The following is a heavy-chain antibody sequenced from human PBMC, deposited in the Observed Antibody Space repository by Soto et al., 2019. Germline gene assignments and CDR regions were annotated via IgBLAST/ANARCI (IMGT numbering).Heavy chain of an antibody. V-gene: IGHV4-59*08. CDR3: ARKSPGCSSTSYYARILDY. D-gene: IGHD2-2*01. CDR1: GGSISSYY. CDR2: IYYSGST. J-gene: IGHJ4*02. Sequence: ETLSLTCTVSGGSISSYYWSWIRQPPGKGLEWIGYIYYSGSTNYNPSLKSRVTISVDTSKNQFSLKLSSVTAADTAVYYCARKSPGCSSTSYYARILDYWGQGTPVTVSS.